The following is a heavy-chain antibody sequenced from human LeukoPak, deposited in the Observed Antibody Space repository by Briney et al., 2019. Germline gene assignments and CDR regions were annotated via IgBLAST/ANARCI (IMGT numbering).Heavy chain of an antibody. V-gene: IGHV1-69*06. Sequence: ASVKVSCKASGGTFSSYAISWVRQAPGQGLEWMGGIIPIFGTANYAQKFQGRVTITADKSTSTAYMELSSLRSDDTAVYYCARGTTTVTTYWFDPWGQGTLVTVSS. D-gene: IGHD4-11*01. CDR3: ARGTTTVTTYWFDP. CDR1: GGTFSSYA. J-gene: IGHJ5*02. CDR2: IIPIFGTA.